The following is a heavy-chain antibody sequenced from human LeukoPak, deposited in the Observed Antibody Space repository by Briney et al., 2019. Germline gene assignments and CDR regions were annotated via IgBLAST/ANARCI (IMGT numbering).Heavy chain of an antibody. CDR2: IYTSGST. Sequence: PSETLSLTCTVSGGSISIYYWSWIRQPAGKGLEWIGRIYTSGSTNYNPSLKSRVTMSVDTSKNQFSLKLSSVTAADTAVYYCARDDIAARPWHWFDPWGQGTLVTVSS. CDR3: ARDDIAARPWHWFDP. V-gene: IGHV4-4*07. D-gene: IGHD6-6*01. J-gene: IGHJ5*02. CDR1: GGSISIYY.